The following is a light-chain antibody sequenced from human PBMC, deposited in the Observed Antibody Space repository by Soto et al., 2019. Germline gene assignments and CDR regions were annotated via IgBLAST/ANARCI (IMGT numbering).Light chain of an antibody. Sequence: QSALTQPASVSGSPGQSITISCTGTSSDVGGYNYVSWYQQHPDKAPKLIIYEVGDRPSGVSNRFSGSKSGNTASLTISGLQAEDEADYYCSSYTSSSTWVFGGGTKLTVL. J-gene: IGLJ3*02. CDR1: SSDVGGYNY. V-gene: IGLV2-14*01. CDR2: EVG. CDR3: SSYTSSSTWV.